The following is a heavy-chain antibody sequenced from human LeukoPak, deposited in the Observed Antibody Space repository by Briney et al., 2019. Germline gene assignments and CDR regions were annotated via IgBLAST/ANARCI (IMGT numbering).Heavy chain of an antibody. CDR2: IIPNFGTA. CDR3: ARGLGYCSGGSCYGRYFDY. Sequence: ASVKVSCKASGGTFSSYAISWVRQAPGQGLEWMGGIIPNFGTANYAQKFQGRVTITADESTSTAYMELSSLRSEDTAVYYCARGLGYCSGGSCYGRYFDYWGQGTLVTVSS. J-gene: IGHJ4*02. CDR1: GGTFSSYA. V-gene: IGHV1-69*13. D-gene: IGHD2-15*01.